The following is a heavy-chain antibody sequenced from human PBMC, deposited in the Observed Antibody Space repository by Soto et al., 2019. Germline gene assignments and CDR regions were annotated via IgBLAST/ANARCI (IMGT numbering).Heavy chain of an antibody. CDR2: ISDTGSSH. J-gene: IGHJ4*02. CDR3: AKDRGGDCPDNSCYFGADY. Sequence: XLRLSYVCSGFXFSSYVLHWVRHAAGEGPECVAVISDTGSSHYYAASVECLFTISRENSNSTLSMPMDRLRVEDTALYYCAKDRGGDCPDNSCYFGADYWGQGTPVTVSS. D-gene: IGHD2-2*01. CDR1: GFXFSSYV. V-gene: IGHV3-30*18.